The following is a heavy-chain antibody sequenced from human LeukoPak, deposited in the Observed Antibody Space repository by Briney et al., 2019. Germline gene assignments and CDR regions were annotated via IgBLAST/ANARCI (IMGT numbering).Heavy chain of an antibody. D-gene: IGHD6-19*01. CDR1: GYTFTGYY. J-gene: IGHJ4*02. CDR2: INPKSGDT. CDR3: ARENYGPHSVATSNPAGFDY. V-gene: IGHV1-2*02. Sequence: ASVKVSCRASGYTFTGYYMHWVRQAPGQGLQWMGWINPKSGDTNYAQKFLGRVTMTRDTSISTAYMELSRLRSDDTAVYYCARENYGPHSVATSNPAGFDYWGQGTLVTVSS.